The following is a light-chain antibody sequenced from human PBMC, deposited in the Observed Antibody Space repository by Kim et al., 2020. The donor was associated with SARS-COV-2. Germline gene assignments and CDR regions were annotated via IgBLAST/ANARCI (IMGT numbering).Light chain of an antibody. CDR1: SGSIASNY. J-gene: IGLJ3*02. CDR2: EEN. CDR3: QSYDSSNLWV. V-gene: IGLV6-57*04. Sequence: NFMLTQPHSVSESPGKTVTISCTRSSGSIASNYVQWYQQRPGSAPTTVIYEENQRPSGVPDRFSGSIDSSSNSASLTISGLKTEDEADYYCQSYDSSNLWVFGGGTQLTVL.